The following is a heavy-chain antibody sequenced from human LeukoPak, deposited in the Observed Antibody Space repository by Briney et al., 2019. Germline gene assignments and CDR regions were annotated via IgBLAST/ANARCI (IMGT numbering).Heavy chain of an antibody. CDR1: GYTFTSNY. CDR3: ARDQEGFDY. J-gene: IGHJ4*02. CDR2: IYPRDGST. Sequence: ASVKVSCKASGYTFTSNYIHWVRQAPGQGLEWMGMIYPRDGSTIYAQKFQGRVTVTRDTSTSTVHMELSGLRSEDTAVYYCARDQEGFDYWGQGTLVTVSS. V-gene: IGHV1-46*01.